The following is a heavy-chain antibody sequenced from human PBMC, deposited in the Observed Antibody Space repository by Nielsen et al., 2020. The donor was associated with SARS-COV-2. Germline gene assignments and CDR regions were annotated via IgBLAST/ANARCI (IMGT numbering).Heavy chain of an antibody. J-gene: IGHJ5*02. D-gene: IGHD3-3*01. CDR2: ISAYNGNT. CDR3: ARYGGDSNWFDP. V-gene: IGHV1-18*01. Sequence: ASVKVSCKASGYTFTSYGISWVRQAPGQGLEWMGWISAYNGNTNYAQKFQGRVTITADESTSTACMELSSLRSEDTAVYYCARYGGDSNWFDPWGQGTLVTVSS. CDR1: GYTFTSYG.